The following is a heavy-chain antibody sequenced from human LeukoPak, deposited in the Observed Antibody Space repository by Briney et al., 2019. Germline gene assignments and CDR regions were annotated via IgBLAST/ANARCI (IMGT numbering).Heavy chain of an antibody. CDR1: GYTFTSYY. D-gene: IGHD2-15*01. V-gene: IGHV1-46*01. Sequence: GASVKVSCKASGYTFTSYYMHWVRRAPGQGLEWMGIINPSGGSTSYAQKFQGRVTMTRDMSTSTVYMELSGLRSEDTAVYYCARDTTVVMEDAFDIWGQGTMVTVSS. CDR2: INPSGGST. J-gene: IGHJ3*02. CDR3: ARDTTVVMEDAFDI.